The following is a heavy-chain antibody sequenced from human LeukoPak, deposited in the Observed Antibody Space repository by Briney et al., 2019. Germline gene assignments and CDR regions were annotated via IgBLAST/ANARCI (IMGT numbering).Heavy chain of an antibody. V-gene: IGHV3-23*01. J-gene: IGHJ4*02. CDR1: GSTFSRYA. CDR2: ISSSGESP. D-gene: IGHD5-24*01. CDR3: AKKSRDGYNPFDY. Sequence: GGSLRLSCAASGSTFSRYAMSWVRQAPGKGLEWVCGISSSGESPYYADSVKGRFTISRDNSKNTLYLEINSLRAEDTAVYYCAKKSRDGYNPFDYLGQGTLVTVSS.